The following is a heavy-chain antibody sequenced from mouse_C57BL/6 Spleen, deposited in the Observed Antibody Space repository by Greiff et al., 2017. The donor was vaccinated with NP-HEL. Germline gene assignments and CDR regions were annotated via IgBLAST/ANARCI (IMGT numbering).Heavy chain of an antibody. J-gene: IGHJ2*01. CDR2: INPNNGGT. Sequence: EVQLQQSGPELVKPGASVKISCKASGYTFTDYYMNWVKQSHGKSLEWIGDINPNNGGTSYNQKFKGKATLTVDKSSSTAYMELRSLTSDDSAVYYCAREDKLLYFDYWGQGTTLTVSS. CDR1: GYTFTDYY. V-gene: IGHV1-26*01. D-gene: IGHD1-1*01. CDR3: AREDKLLYFDY.